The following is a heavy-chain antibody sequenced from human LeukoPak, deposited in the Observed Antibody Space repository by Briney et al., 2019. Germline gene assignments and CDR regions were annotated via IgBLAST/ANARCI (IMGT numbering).Heavy chain of an antibody. D-gene: IGHD5-18*01. CDR3: ARVAEIQLWLRSAFDY. J-gene: IGHJ4*02. V-gene: IGHV3-21*01. CDR2: ISSKSNYI. CDR1: GFTFSDYS. Sequence: PGGSLRLSCAASGFTFSDYSMTWVRQAPGKGLEWVSSISSKSNYIYYADSVKGRFTISRDNAKNSLYLQMNSLRDEDTAVYYCARVAEIQLWLRSAFDYWGQGTLVTVSS.